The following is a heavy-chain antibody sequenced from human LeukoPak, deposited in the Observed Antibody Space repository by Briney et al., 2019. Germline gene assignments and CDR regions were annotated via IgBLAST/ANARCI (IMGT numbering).Heavy chain of an antibody. CDR2: IYFSGST. CDR3: AVGSTSGWYYFDI. J-gene: IGHJ2*01. V-gene: IGHV4-39*01. Sequence: SGTLSLTCDVSGSSISSRYYYWAWIRQPPGKGLEWIGTIYFSGSTGYNTSLNRRVTISVDTSNNQFSLKLSSVTAADTAVYYCAVGSTSGWYYFDIWGRGTLVTVSS. D-gene: IGHD6-19*01. CDR1: GSSISSRYYY.